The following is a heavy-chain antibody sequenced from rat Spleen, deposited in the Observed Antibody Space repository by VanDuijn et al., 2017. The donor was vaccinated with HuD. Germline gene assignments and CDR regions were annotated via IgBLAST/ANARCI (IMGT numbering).Heavy chain of an antibody. V-gene: IGHV5-19*01. D-gene: IGHD1-4*01. CDR3: ATDRGTRVFYYFDY. J-gene: IGHJ2*01. Sequence: EVQLVESGGGLVQPGRSLKLSCAASGFAFSNYGMHWIRQAPTKGLEWVASISPSGGSTYYRDSGKGRFTISRDNAKSTLYLQMDSLRSEDTATYYCATDRGTRVFYYFDYWGQGVMVTVSS. CDR1: GFAFSNYG. CDR2: ISPSGGST.